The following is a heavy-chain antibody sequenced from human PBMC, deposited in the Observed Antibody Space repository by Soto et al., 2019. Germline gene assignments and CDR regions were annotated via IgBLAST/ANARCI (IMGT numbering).Heavy chain of an antibody. CDR3: ARDSVPAPIFGRLAAAANFDY. CDR1: GGTFSSYA. J-gene: IGHJ4*02. D-gene: IGHD6-13*01. V-gene: IGHV1-69*13. Sequence: VASVKVSCKASGGTFSSYAISWVRQAPGQGLEWMGGIIPIFGTANYAQKFQGRVTITADESTSTAYMELSSLRSEDTAVYYCARDSVPAPIFGRLAAAANFDYWGQGTLVTVSS. CDR2: IIPIFGTA.